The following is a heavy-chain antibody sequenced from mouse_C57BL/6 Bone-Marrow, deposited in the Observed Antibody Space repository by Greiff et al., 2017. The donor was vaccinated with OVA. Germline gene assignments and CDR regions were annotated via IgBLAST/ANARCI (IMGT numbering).Heavy chain of an antibody. CDR1: GFTFSDYG. J-gene: IGHJ2*01. CDR3: AIDGSSYDYFDY. D-gene: IGHD1-1*01. CDR2: ISSGSSTI. Sequence: VQLQQSGGGLVKPGGSLKLSCAASGFTFSDYGMHWVRQAPEKGLEWVAYISSGSSTIYYADTVKGRFTISRDNAKNTLFLQMTSLRSEDTAMYYCAIDGSSYDYFDYWGQGTTLTVSS. V-gene: IGHV5-17*01.